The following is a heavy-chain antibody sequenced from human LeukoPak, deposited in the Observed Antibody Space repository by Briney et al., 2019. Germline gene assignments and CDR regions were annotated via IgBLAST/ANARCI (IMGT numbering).Heavy chain of an antibody. CDR1: GYTFTSYD. D-gene: IGHD5-18*01. J-gene: IGHJ5*02. CDR3: AREDTAMDGGIWNNWFDP. V-gene: IGHV1-8*01. CDR2: MNPNSGNT. Sequence: ASVKVSCKASGYTFTSYDINWVRQATGQGLEWMGWMNPNSGNTGYAQKFQGRVTMTRNTSISTAYMELSSLRSEDTAVYYCAREDTAMDGGIWNNWFDPWGQGTPVTVSS.